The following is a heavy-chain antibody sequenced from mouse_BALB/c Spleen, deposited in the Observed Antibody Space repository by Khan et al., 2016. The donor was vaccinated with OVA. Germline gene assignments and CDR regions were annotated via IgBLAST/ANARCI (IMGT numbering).Heavy chain of an antibody. D-gene: IGHD4-1*01. V-gene: IGHV5-6*01. CDR2: INSDGYYT. Sequence: EVELVESGGDLVKPGGSLRLSCAASGFTFSTYGMSWVRQFPDKRLEWVATINSDGYYTYYPDTVKGRITISRNNAENTLYLQMSSLKSEDTAIYYCASHLTGSFAYWGQGTLVTVSA. J-gene: IGHJ3*01. CDR3: ASHLTGSFAY. CDR1: GFTFSTYG.